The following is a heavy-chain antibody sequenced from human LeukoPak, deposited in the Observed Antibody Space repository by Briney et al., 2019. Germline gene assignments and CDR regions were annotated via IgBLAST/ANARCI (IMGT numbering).Heavy chain of an antibody. D-gene: IGHD6-19*01. Sequence: PGRSLRLSCAASGFTFSGYAMHWVRQAPGKGLEWVAVISYDGSNKCYADSVKGRFTISRDNSKNTLYLQMNSLRAEDTAVYYCARYPGIAVAGTLYNWFDPWGQGTLVTVSS. J-gene: IGHJ5*02. V-gene: IGHV3-30-3*01. CDR1: GFTFSGYA. CDR2: ISYDGSNK. CDR3: ARYPGIAVAGTLYNWFDP.